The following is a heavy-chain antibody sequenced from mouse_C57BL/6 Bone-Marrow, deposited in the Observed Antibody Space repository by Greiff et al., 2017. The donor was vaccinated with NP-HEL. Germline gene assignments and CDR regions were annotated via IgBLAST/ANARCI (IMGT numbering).Heavy chain of an antibody. Sequence: QVQLQQPGAELVKPGASVKLSCKASGYTFTSYWMHWVKQRPGQGLEWIGMIHPNSGSTNYNETLKSKATLTVDKSSSTAYMQLSSLTSEDSAVDYCARDNVLLRSNWYFDVWGTGTTVTVTS. CDR2: IHPNSGST. CDR3: ARDNVLLRSNWYFDV. CDR1: GYTFTSYW. V-gene: IGHV1-64*01. J-gene: IGHJ1*03. D-gene: IGHD1-1*01.